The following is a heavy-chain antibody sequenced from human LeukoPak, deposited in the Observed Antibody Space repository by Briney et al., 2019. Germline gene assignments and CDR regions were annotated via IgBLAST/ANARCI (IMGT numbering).Heavy chain of an antibody. D-gene: IGHD3-3*01. J-gene: IGHJ5*02. CDR1: GGTFNSYA. Sequence: SVKVSCKASGGTFNSYAISWVRQAPGQGLEWMGGIIPIFGTANYAQKFQGRVTITTDESTSTAYMELSSLRSEDTAVYYCARSNYDFWSGYPFDPWGQGTLVTVSS. CDR2: IIPIFGTA. V-gene: IGHV1-69*05. CDR3: ARSNYDFWSGYPFDP.